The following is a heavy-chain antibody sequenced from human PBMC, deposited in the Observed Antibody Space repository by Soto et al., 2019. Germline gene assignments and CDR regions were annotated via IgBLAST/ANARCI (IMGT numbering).Heavy chain of an antibody. CDR2: IYHSGST. V-gene: IGHV4-4*02. D-gene: IGHD4-17*01. Sequence: SETLSLTCAVSSGSISSSNWWSWVRQPPGKGLEWIGEIYHSGSTKYNPSLKSRVTITVDKSKNQFSLKLSSVTAADTAVYYCARVAPTVTSLTFDYWGQGTLVTVSS. J-gene: IGHJ4*02. CDR1: SGSISSSNW. CDR3: ARVAPTVTSLTFDY.